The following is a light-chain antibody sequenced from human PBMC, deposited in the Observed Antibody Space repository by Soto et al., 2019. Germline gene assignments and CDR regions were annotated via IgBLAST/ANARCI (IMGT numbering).Light chain of an antibody. V-gene: IGKV3-20*01. J-gene: IGKJ1*01. CDR3: QQYGSSPRT. CDR2: GAS. Sequence: EIALTPSPGTLSLSPGERSTLSCRASKSVSSSYLAWYQQKPGQAPRLLIYGASSRATGIPDRFSGSGSGTDFTLTISRLEPEDFAVYYCQQYGSSPRTFGQGTKV. CDR1: KSVSSSY.